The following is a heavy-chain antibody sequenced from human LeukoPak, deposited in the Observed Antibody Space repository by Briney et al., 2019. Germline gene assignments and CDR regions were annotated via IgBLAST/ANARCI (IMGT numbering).Heavy chain of an antibody. CDR1: GFTFSSYG. V-gene: IGHV3-30*18. Sequence: GGSLRLSCAASGFTFSSYGMHWVRQAPGKGLEWVAVISYDGSNKYYADSVKGRFTISRDNSKNMLYLQMNSLRAEDTAVYYCAKRGGYNWNPRGNWFDPWGQGTLVTVSS. J-gene: IGHJ5*02. CDR2: ISYDGSNK. D-gene: IGHD1-20*01. CDR3: AKRGGYNWNPRGNWFDP.